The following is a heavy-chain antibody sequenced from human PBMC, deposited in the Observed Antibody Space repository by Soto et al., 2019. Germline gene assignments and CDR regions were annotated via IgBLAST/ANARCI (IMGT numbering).Heavy chain of an antibody. CDR3: ASEWELRVY. V-gene: IGHV4-34*01. D-gene: IGHD1-26*01. CDR2: INHSGST. Sequence: QVQLQQWGAGLLKPSETLSLTCAVYGGSFSGYYWSWIRQPPGKGLEWIGEINHSGSTNYNPSLKXRXTXXVDTSKNQFSLKLSSVTAADTAVYYCASEWELRVYWGQGTLVTVSS. J-gene: IGHJ4*02. CDR1: GGSFSGYY.